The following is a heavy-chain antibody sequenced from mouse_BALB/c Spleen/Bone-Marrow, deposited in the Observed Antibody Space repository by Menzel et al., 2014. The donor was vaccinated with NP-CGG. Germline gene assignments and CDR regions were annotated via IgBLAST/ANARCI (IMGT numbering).Heavy chain of an antibody. Sequence: DVHLVESGGGLVQPGGSLKLSCAASGFDFSRYWMSWVRQAPGKGLEWIGEINPDSSTINYTASLKDKFIISRDNAKNTLYLQMSKVRSEDTALYYCARPLYDGYYVWFAYWDQGTLVTVSA. V-gene: IGHV4-1*02. D-gene: IGHD2-3*01. J-gene: IGHJ3*01. CDR1: GFDFSRYW. CDR3: ARPLYDGYYVWFAY. CDR2: INPDSSTI.